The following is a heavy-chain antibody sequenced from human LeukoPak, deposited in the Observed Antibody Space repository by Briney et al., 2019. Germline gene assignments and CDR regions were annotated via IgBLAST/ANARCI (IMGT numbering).Heavy chain of an antibody. J-gene: IGHJ4*02. CDR3: AKSSRAQKVVAAPFDY. CDR1: GFTFSSYA. V-gene: IGHV3-23*01. CDR2: ISGSGGST. Sequence: GGSLRLSCAASGFTFSSYAMSWVRQAPGKGLEWVSAISGSGGSTYYADSVKGRFTISRDNSKNTLYLQMNSLRAEDTAVYYCAKSSRAQKVVAAPFDYWGQGTLVTVSS. D-gene: IGHD2-15*01.